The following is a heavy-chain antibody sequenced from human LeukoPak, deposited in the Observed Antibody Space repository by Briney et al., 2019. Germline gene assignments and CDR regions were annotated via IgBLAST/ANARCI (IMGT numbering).Heavy chain of an antibody. J-gene: IGHJ4*02. CDR1: GYTFTGYY. CDR2: INPNSGGT. V-gene: IGHV1-2*06. Sequence: ASVKVSCKASGYTFTGYYMHWVRQAPGQGLEWMGRINPNSGGTNYAQKFQGRVTMTRDTSISTAYMELSRLRSDDTAVYYCARGWLAETTVVTPYNYWGRGTLVSVSS. CDR3: ARGWLAETTVVTPYNY. D-gene: IGHD4-23*01.